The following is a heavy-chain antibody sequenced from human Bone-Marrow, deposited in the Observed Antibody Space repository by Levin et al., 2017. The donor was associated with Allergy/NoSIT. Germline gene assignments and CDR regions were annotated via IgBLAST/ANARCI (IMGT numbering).Heavy chain of an antibody. D-gene: IGHD3-22*01. CDR2: IYWNDDK. Sequence: SGPTLVKPKQTLTLTCTFSGFSLNTRRVGVAWIRQPPGKALEWLALIYWNDDKHYSPSLKDRLPITKDTSKNQVVLTMTNMDPVDTATYYCGHGVTMIHVASYYFEYWGQGTLVTVSS. CDR1: GFSLNTRRVG. V-gene: IGHV2-5*01. J-gene: IGHJ4*02. CDR3: GHGVTMIHVASYYFEY.